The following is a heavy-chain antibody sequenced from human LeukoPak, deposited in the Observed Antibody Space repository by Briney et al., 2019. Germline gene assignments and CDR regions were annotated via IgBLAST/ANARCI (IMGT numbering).Heavy chain of an antibody. CDR1: GGTFSSYD. J-gene: IGHJ6*02. V-gene: IGHV1-69*13. Sequence: ASVKVSCKASGGTFSSYDISWVRQAPGQGLEWMGGIIPIFGTANYAQKFQGRVTITADESTSTAYMELSSLRSEDTAVYYCARDSEPFGPGYYGMDVWGQGTTVTVSS. CDR3: ARDSEPFGPGYYGMDV. D-gene: IGHD3-10*01. CDR2: IIPIFGTA.